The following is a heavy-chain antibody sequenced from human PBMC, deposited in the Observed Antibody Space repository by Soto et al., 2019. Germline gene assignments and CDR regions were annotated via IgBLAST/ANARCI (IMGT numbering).Heavy chain of an antibody. D-gene: IGHD1-26*01. CDR3: ARDGLPTVYSGSYHLDY. CDR1: GFTFSSYG. CDR2: IWYDGSNK. J-gene: IGHJ4*02. Sequence: QVQLVESGGGVVQPGRSLRLSCAASGFTFSSYGMHWVRQAPGKGLEWVAVIWYDGSNKYYADSVKGRFTISRDNSKNTLYLQMNSLRAEDTAVYYCARDGLPTVYSGSYHLDYWGQGTLVTVSS. V-gene: IGHV3-33*01.